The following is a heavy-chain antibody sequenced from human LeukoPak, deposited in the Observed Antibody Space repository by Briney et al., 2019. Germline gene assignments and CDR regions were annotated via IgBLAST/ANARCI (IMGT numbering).Heavy chain of an antibody. Sequence: ASVKVSCKASGYTFTSYAMHWVRQAPGQRLEWMGWINAGNGNTKYSQKFQGRVTITRDTSASTAYMELSSLRSEDTAVYCCARDRPKGGDFDYWGQGTLVTVSS. V-gene: IGHV1-3*01. CDR2: INAGNGNT. CDR1: GYTFTSYA. J-gene: IGHJ4*02. CDR3: ARDRPKGGDFDY.